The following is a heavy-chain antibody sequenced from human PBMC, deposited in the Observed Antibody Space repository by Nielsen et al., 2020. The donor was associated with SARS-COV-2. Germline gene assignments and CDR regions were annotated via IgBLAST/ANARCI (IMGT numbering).Heavy chain of an antibody. V-gene: IGHV4-39*01. J-gene: IGHJ5*02. CDR2: IYYSGST. D-gene: IGHD5/OR15-5a*01. CDR1: GGSISSSSYY. Sequence: SETLSLTCTVSGGSISSSSYYWGWIRQPPGKGLEWIGSIYYSGSTYYNPSLKSRVTISVDTSKNQFSLKLSSVTAADTAVYYCARQSIHLRTGNWFDPWGQGTLVTVSS. CDR3: ARQSIHLRTGNWFDP.